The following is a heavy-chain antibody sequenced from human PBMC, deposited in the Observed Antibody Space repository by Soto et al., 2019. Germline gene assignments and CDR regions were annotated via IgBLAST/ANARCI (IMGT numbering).Heavy chain of an antibody. CDR2: IIPIFGTA. D-gene: IGHD3-16*02. CDR1: GGTFSSYA. Sequence: ASVKVSCKASGGTFSSYAISWVRQAPGQGLEWMGGIIPIFGTANYAQKFQGRVTITADESTSTAYMELSSLRSEDTAVYYCARDRNDYVWGSYRMGAFDIWGQGTMVTVSS. CDR3: ARDRNDYVWGSYRMGAFDI. J-gene: IGHJ3*02. V-gene: IGHV1-69*13.